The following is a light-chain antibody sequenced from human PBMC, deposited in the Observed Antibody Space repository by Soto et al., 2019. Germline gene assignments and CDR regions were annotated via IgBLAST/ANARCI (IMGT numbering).Light chain of an antibody. J-gene: IGLJ1*01. CDR3: LAWDDSLNRNI. CDR2: TND. CDR1: SSNIESNT. V-gene: IGLV1-44*01. Sequence: QSSLTQPPSASGTPGQRVTISCSGSSSNIESNTVYWYQQLPGMAPRLLIHTNDRRPSGVPDRFSGSKSGTSASLAISGLQSEDGADYYCLAWDDSLNRNIFGNGTKVTV.